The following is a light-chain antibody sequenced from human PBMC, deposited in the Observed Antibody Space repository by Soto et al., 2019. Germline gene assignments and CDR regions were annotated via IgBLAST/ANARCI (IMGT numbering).Light chain of an antibody. CDR1: QSVSSN. Sequence: EIVMTRSPATLSVSPGERATLSCRASQSVSSNLAWYQQKPGQAPRLLIYGASTRAAGIPARFSGSGSGTEFTLTISSLQPDDFATYYCQHYNSYSEAFGQGTKVDIK. V-gene: IGKV3-15*01. CDR2: GAS. J-gene: IGKJ1*01. CDR3: QHYNSYSEA.